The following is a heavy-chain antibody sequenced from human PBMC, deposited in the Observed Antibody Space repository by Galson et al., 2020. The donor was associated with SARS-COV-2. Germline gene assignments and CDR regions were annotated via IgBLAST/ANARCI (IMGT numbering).Heavy chain of an antibody. CDR1: GFTFTRYW. Sequence: GESLKISCAASGFTFTRYWMSWVRQAPGKGLEWVANIKEDGSAKYYVDSVKGRFTISRDNAKNSVYLQMNSLRAEDTAVYYCATSHDSSGNDWGQGTLVTVSS. CDR3: ATSHDSSGND. V-gene: IGHV3-7*01. J-gene: IGHJ4*02. CDR2: IKEDGSAK. D-gene: IGHD3-22*01.